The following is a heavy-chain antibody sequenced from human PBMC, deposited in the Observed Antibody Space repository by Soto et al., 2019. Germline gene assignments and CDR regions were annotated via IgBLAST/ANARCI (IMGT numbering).Heavy chain of an antibody. CDR3: AKDRRAGGNSAFYFDF. D-gene: IGHD3-16*01. Sequence: GGSLRLSCAASGFKFSNYAMSWVRQAPGKGLEWVSLISATGGGTYYADSVKGRFTISRDNSHNTLYLQVHSLTAEDTAVYYCAKDRRAGGNSAFYFDFWGQGAQVTVYS. CDR2: ISATGGGT. CDR1: GFKFSNYA. J-gene: IGHJ4*02. V-gene: IGHV3-23*01.